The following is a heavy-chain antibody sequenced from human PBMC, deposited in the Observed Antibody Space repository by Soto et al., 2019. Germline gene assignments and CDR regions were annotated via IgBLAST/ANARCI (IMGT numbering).Heavy chain of an antibody. V-gene: IGHV4-59*01. CDR3: ARVTMIVVGPTYFDY. J-gene: IGHJ4*02. CDR1: GGSISSYY. D-gene: IGHD3-22*01. CDR2: IYYSGST. Sequence: SATLSLTCTVSGGSISSYYWSWIRQPPGKGLEWIGYIYYSGSTNYNPSLKSRVTISVDTSKNQFSLKLSSVTAADTAVYYCARVTMIVVGPTYFDYWGQGTLVTVSS.